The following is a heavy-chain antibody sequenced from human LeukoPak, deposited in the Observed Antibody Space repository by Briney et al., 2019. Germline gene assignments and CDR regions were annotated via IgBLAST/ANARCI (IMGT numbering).Heavy chain of an antibody. D-gene: IGHD2-15*01. CDR1: GFTFSSYW. Sequence: GGSLRLSCAASGFTFSSYWMSWVRQAPGKGLEWVANIKQDGSEKYYVDSVKGRFTISRDNAKNSLYLQMNSLRAEDTAVYYCARRSSDCSGGSCYGVFVGGVEYNWFDPWGQGTLVTVSS. J-gene: IGHJ5*02. CDR2: IKQDGSEK. V-gene: IGHV3-7*03. CDR3: ARRSSDCSGGSCYGVFVGGVEYNWFDP.